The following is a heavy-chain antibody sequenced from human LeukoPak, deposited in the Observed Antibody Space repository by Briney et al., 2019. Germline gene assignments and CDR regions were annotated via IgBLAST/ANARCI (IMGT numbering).Heavy chain of an antibody. CDR2: ISWNSRII. Sequence: GGSLRLSCEASGFTFDDYAMHWVRQAPGKGLEWVSGISWNSRIIGHADSVKGRFTISGDNAKNSLYLQMNSLRPEDTALYYCAKDGRYSSGGGWFDPWGQGTLVTVSS. CDR3: AKDGRYSSGGGWFDP. D-gene: IGHD6-19*01. J-gene: IGHJ5*02. V-gene: IGHV3-9*01. CDR1: GFTFDDYA.